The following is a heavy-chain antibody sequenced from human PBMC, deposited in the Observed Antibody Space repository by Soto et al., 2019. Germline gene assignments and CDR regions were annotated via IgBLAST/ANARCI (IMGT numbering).Heavy chain of an antibody. Sequence: SVKVSCKXSGGTFSSYAISWVRQAPGQGLEWMGGTIPIFGTANYAQKFQGRVTITADEYTSTAYMELSSLRSEDTAVYYCARDIVVVVATGYYYYGMDVGGQGTTVTVSS. CDR1: GGTFSSYA. J-gene: IGHJ6*02. D-gene: IGHD2-15*01. CDR3: ARDIVVVVATGYYYYGMDV. CDR2: TIPIFGTA. V-gene: IGHV1-69*13.